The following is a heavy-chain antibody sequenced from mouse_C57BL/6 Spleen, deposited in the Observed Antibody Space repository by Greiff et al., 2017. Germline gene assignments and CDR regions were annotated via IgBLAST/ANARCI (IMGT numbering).Heavy chain of an antibody. CDR3: ARGYCYGSSYEGYAMDY. Sequence: QVQLQQPGTELVKPGASVKLSCKASGYTFTSYWMHWVKQRPGQGLEWIGNINPSNGGTNYNEKVKSKATLTVDKSSSTAYMQLSSLTSEDSAVYYCARGYCYGSSYEGYAMDYWGQGTSVTVSS. J-gene: IGHJ4*01. D-gene: IGHD1-1*01. CDR2: INPSNGGT. V-gene: IGHV1-53*01. CDR1: GYTFTSYW.